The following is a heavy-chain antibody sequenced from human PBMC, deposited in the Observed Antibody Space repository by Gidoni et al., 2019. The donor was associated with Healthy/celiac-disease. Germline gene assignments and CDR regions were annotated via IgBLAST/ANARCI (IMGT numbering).Heavy chain of an antibody. CDR1: GFTLSSDG. V-gene: IGHV3-30*18. Sequence: QVQLVESGGGVVQPGRSLRLSCAASGFTLSSDGMHWVRQAPGKGLEWVAVISYDGSNKYYADSVKGRFTISRDNSKNTLYLQMNSLRAEDTAVYYCAKGGQDIVLIDYWGQGTLVTVSS. CDR3: AKGGQDIVLIDY. D-gene: IGHD2-8*01. J-gene: IGHJ4*02. CDR2: ISYDGSNK.